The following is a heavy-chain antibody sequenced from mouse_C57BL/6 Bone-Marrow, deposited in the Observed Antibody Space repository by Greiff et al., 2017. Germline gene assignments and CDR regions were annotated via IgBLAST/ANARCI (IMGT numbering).Heavy chain of an antibody. V-gene: IGHV1-5*01. Sequence: EVQLQQSGTVLARPGASVKMSCKTSGYTFTSYWMHWVKQRPGQGLEWIGDIYPGNSDTSYNQKFKGKAKLTAVTSASPAYMELSSLTNEDSAVYCCRALFITTVVDVWGTGTTVTVSS. J-gene: IGHJ1*03. CDR2: IYPGNSDT. CDR3: RALFITTVVDV. CDR1: GYTFTSYW. D-gene: IGHD1-1*01.